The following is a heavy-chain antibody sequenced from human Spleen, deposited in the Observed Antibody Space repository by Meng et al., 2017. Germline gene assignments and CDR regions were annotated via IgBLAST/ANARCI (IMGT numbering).Heavy chain of an antibody. CDR1: GYSFSSYW. V-gene: IGHV5-51*01. CDR3: ARLLGENYYYGMDV. Sequence: GESLKISCKGSGYSFSSYWIVWVRQMPGKGLEWMGTVYSGDSDAKYSPSFQGQVTISADKSINTAYLQWNKVKASDTAMYYCARLLGENYYYGMDVWGQGTTVTVSS. J-gene: IGHJ6*02. CDR2: VYSGDSDA. D-gene: IGHD4-17*01.